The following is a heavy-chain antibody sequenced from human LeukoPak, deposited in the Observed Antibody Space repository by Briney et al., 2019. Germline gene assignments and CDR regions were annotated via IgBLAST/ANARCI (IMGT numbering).Heavy chain of an antibody. CDR2: INYYGKT. V-gene: IGHV4-39*07. CDR1: GNSISSSSYY. J-gene: IGHJ4*02. D-gene: IGHD3-16*01. Sequence: PSETLSLTCTVSGNSISSSSYYWVWIRQPPGKGLEWIGSINYYGKTYYNPSVKSRVTISVDTSKNQFSLMVRSVTAADTAVYYCGRSAGFVHFDHWGQGTLVTVSS. CDR3: GRSAGFVHFDH.